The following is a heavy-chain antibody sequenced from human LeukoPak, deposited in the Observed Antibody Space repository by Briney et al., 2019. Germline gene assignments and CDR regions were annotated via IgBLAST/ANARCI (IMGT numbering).Heavy chain of an antibody. CDR3: AKANNSFSFTFDY. Sequence: GGSLRLSCAASGFTFRDFSMHWVRQAPGKGLEWVSLISGDESATHYADPVKGRFTISRDNSKHSVYLQMTGLTVEDTAFYYCAKANNSFSFTFDYWGQGALVTVSS. CDR1: GFTFRDFS. D-gene: IGHD2/OR15-2a*01. V-gene: IGHV3-43*02. J-gene: IGHJ4*02. CDR2: ISGDESAT.